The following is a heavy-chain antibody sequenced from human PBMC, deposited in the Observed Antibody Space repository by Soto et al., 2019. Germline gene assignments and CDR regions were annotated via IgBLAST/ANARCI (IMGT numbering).Heavy chain of an antibody. V-gene: IGHV6-1*01. CDR3: ERQAYSDFWSGAYGIPFFDD. J-gene: IGHJ4*02. CDR1: VDIISTNSSD. Sequence: PSKTLSLTCAFSVDIISTNSSDRDLIRQSPSRGLEWLGRTYYRTKLFNDYAASVKSRLTINPDTSKNQFSLKLSAVTAADTAVYSCERQAYSDFWSGAYGIPFFDDWGQGTLVTVS. CDR2: TYYRTKLFN. D-gene: IGHD3-3*01.